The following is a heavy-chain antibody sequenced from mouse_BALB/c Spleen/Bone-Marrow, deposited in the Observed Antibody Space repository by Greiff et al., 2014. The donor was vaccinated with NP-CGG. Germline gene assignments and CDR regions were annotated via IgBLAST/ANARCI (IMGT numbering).Heavy chain of an antibody. D-gene: IGHD4-1*01. CDR2: INSGGSYT. V-gene: IGHV5-9-3*01. Sequence: EVQLVESGGGLVKPGGSLKLSRAASGFTFSSYAMSWVRQTPEKRLEWVATINSGGSYTYYPDSVKGRFTISRDNAKNTLYLQMSSLRSEDTAMYYCARGDWDEAMDYWGQGTSVTVST. CDR1: GFTFSSYA. J-gene: IGHJ4*01. CDR3: ARGDWDEAMDY.